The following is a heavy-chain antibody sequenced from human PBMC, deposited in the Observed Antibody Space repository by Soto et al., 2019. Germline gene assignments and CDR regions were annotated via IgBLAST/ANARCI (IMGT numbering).Heavy chain of an antibody. J-gene: IGHJ6*02. V-gene: IGHV1-69*13. CDR2: IIPISETT. Sequence: SVKVSCKASGGTFSSYAISWVRQAPGQGLEWMGGIIPISETTNYAQKFQGRVTITADESKSTAYMELSSLRSEDTAVYYCARSQGSSTSLEIYYYYCYGMDVWGQGTTVTVSS. CDR3: ARSQGSSTSLEIYYYYCYGMDV. CDR1: GGTFSSYA. D-gene: IGHD2-2*01.